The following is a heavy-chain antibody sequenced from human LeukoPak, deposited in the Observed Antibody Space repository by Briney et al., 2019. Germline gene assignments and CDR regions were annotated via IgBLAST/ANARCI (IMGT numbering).Heavy chain of an antibody. CDR2: ISGSGGST. V-gene: IGHV3-23*01. Sequence: GGSLRPSCAASGFTFSSYAMSWVRQAPGKGLEWVSAISGSGGSTYYADSVKGRFTISRDNSKNTLYLQMNSLRAEDTAVYYCAKDLVKRWFGEYFFSDYWGQGTLVTVSS. CDR1: GFTFSSYA. D-gene: IGHD3-10*01. CDR3: AKDLVKRWFGEYFFSDY. J-gene: IGHJ4*02.